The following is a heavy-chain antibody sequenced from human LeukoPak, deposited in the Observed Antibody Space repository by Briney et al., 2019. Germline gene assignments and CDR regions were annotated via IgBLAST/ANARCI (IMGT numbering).Heavy chain of an antibody. Sequence: SETLSLTCAVYGGSFSGYYWSWIRQPPGKGLEWIGEINHSGSTNYNPSLNSRVTISVDTSKDQFSLKLSSVTAADTAVYYCARRGSVGGYCSGGSCFGYWGQGTLVTVSS. V-gene: IGHV4-34*01. D-gene: IGHD2-15*01. CDR1: GGSFSGYY. CDR3: ARRGSVGGYCSGGSCFGY. CDR2: INHSGST. J-gene: IGHJ4*02.